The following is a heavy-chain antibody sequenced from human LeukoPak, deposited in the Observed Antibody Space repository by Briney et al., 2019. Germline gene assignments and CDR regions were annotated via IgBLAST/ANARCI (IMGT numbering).Heavy chain of an antibody. J-gene: IGHJ4*02. Sequence: EGSLRLSCAASGFTFSDHYMSWIRQAPGKGLEWVSHISSSGFNTYYADSARGRFTISRDNPRKSLYLQMNSLRAEDTAVYYCARDSTSGGFDYWGQGTLVTVSS. D-gene: IGHD3-10*01. CDR1: GFTFSDHY. CDR3: ARDSTSGGFDY. CDR2: ISSSGFNT. V-gene: IGHV3-11*04.